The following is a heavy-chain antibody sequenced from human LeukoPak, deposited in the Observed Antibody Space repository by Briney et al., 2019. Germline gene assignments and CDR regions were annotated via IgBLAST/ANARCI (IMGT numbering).Heavy chain of an antibody. J-gene: IGHJ4*02. V-gene: IGHV3-30*02. CDR1: GFTFSSYG. CDR3: AKDQSWGYDILTGAGDY. Sequence: GGSLRLSCAASGFTFSSYGMPWVCQAPGKGLEWVAFIRYDGSNKYYADSVKGRFTISRDNSKNTLYLQMNNLRAEDTAVYYCAKDQSWGYDILTGAGDYWGQGTLVTVSS. CDR2: IRYDGSNK. D-gene: IGHD3-9*01.